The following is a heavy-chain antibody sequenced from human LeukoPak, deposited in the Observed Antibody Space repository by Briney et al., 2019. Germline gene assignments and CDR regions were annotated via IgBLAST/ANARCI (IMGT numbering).Heavy chain of an antibody. CDR2: IYTSGST. J-gene: IGHJ6*03. Sequence: SETLSLTCTVSGGSISSYYWSWIRQPAGKGLEWIGRIYTSGSTNYNPSLKSRVTMSVDTSKNQFPLKLSSVTAADTAVYYCARVVPAASYYYYYYMDVWGKGTTVTVSS. CDR3: ARVVPAASYYYYYYMDV. V-gene: IGHV4-4*07. D-gene: IGHD2-2*01. CDR1: GGSISSYY.